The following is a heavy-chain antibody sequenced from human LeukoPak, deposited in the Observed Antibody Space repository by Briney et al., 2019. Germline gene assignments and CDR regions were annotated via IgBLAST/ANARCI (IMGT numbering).Heavy chain of an antibody. D-gene: IGHD6-13*01. J-gene: IGHJ4*02. Sequence: GGSLRLSCAASGFTFRNYAMTWVRQAPGKGLEWVSAISGNGDLIDYADSVKGRFTISRDNARNSLYLQMNSLRAEDTAMYYCAREGAAAAPYWGQGTLVTVSS. CDR1: GFTFRNYA. CDR3: AREGAAAAPY. CDR2: ISGNGDLI. V-gene: IGHV3-21*01.